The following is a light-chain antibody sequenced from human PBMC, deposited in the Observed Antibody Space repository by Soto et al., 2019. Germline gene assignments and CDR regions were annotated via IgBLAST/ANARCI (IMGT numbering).Light chain of an antibody. CDR1: SSSIGSKT. CDR3: SAWDASLNGYV. Sequence: QSVLTQPPSASGTPGQRVTISCSGSSSSIGSKTVNWYQQLPGTAPKLLIYSNYQRPSGVPDRFSGSKSGTSASLAIGGLQSEDEADYYCSAWDASLNGYVFGTGTKVTVL. CDR2: SNY. J-gene: IGLJ1*01. V-gene: IGLV1-44*01.